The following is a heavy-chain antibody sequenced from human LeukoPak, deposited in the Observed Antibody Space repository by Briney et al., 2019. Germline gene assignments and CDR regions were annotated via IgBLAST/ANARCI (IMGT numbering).Heavy chain of an antibody. CDR2: INSDGSST. CDR3: ARGNDHGFEM. J-gene: IGHJ3*02. V-gene: IGHV3-74*01. D-gene: IGHD3-10*01. Sequence: GESLRLSCVVSGFTFSSSWMHWVRQAPGKGLVWVSRINSDGSSTNYADSVKGRFTISRDNAKNTLYLQLNSLRDEDTAVHYCARGNDHGFEMWGQGTMVTVSS. CDR1: GFTFSSSW.